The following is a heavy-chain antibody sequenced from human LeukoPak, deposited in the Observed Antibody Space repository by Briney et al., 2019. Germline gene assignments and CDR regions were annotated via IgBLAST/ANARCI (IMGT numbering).Heavy chain of an antibody. D-gene: IGHD2-2*01. CDR3: AKDSDCSSTSCSNNYFDY. J-gene: IGHJ4*02. V-gene: IGHV3-21*04. Sequence: GGSLRLSCAASGFTFSSYSMNWVRQAPGKGLEWVSSISSSGSYIYYADSVKGRFTISRDNAKNSLYLQMNSLRAEDTALYYCAKDSDCSSTSCSNNYFDYWGQGTLVTVSS. CDR2: ISSSGSYI. CDR1: GFTFSSYS.